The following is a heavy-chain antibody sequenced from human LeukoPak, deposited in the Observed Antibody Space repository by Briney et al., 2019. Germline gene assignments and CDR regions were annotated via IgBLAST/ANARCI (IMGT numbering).Heavy chain of an antibody. J-gene: IGHJ6*04. D-gene: IGHD2-21*01. CDR2: INHSGST. CDR1: GGSCRGYY. CDR3: ARLKIPSYYYGMDV. Sequence: SETLSLTCAVYGGSCRGYYWSWVRQPPGKGLEWIGEINHSGSTNYNPSLKSRVTISVDTSKNQFSLKLSSVTAADTAVYYCARLKIPSYYYGMDVWGKGTTVTVSS. V-gene: IGHV4-34*01.